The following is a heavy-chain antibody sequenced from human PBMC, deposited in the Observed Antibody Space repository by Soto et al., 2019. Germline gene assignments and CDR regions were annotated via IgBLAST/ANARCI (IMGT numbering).Heavy chain of an antibody. CDR3: ARDNYDSSGYFDY. Sequence: GGSLRLSCAASGFNFSSYSMNWVRQAPGKGLEWVSSISSSSSYIYYADSVKGRFTISRDNAKNSLYLQMNSLRAEDTAVYYCARDNYDSSGYFDYWGQGTLVTVSS. CDR1: GFNFSSYS. CDR2: ISSSSSYI. D-gene: IGHD3-22*01. V-gene: IGHV3-21*01. J-gene: IGHJ4*02.